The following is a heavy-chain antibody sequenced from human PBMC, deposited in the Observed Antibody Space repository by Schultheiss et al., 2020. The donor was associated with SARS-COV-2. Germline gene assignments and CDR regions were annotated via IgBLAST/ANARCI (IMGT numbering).Heavy chain of an antibody. CDR3: ARDGQQLVPINWFDP. Sequence: GGSLRLSCAASGFTFSSYAMSWVRQAPGKGLEWVSAISGSGGSTYYADSVKGRFTISRDNSKNTLYLQMNSLRAEDTAVYYCARDGQQLVPINWFDPWGQGTLVTVSS. J-gene: IGHJ5*02. CDR1: GFTFSSYA. V-gene: IGHV3-23*01. D-gene: IGHD6-13*01. CDR2: ISGSGGST.